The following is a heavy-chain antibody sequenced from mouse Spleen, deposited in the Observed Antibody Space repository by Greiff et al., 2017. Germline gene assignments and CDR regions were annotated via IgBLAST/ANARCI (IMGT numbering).Heavy chain of an antibody. D-gene: IGHD1-2*01. Sequence: EVKLVESGGGLVQPGGSRKLSCAASGFTFSSFGMHWVRQAPEKGLEWVAYISSGSSTIYYADTVKGRFTISRDNPKNTLFLQMTSLRSEDTAMYYCARFYYGYGGAMDYWGQGTSVTVSS. CDR3: ARFYYGYGGAMDY. CDR1: GFTFSSFG. V-gene: IGHV5-17*02. J-gene: IGHJ4*01. CDR2: ISSGSSTI.